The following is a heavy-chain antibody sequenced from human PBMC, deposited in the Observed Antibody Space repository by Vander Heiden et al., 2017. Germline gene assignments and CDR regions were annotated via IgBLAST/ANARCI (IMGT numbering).Heavy chain of an antibody. V-gene: IGHV3-48*01. CDR3: ARRVVGAPRAFDI. J-gene: IGHJ3*02. Sequence: EVQLVESGGVLVQPGGSLRLSCAASDFTFSSYSMNWVRQAPGKGLEWVSYIGTSSSNIYYADSVKGRFTISRDNAKNSLYLQMNSLRAEDTAVYYCARRVVGAPRAFDIWGQGTMVTVSS. CDR1: DFTFSSYS. D-gene: IGHD1-26*01. CDR2: IGTSSSNI.